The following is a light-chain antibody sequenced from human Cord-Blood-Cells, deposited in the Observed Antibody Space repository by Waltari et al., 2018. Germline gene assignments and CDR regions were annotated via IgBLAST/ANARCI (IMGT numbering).Light chain of an antibody. V-gene: IGLV2-14*01. CDR3: SSYTSSSTLV. CDR2: DVS. J-gene: IGLJ2*01. Sequence: QSALTQPASVSGSPGQSITISCTGTSSDDGGYNYVSWYQQHPGNAPKLMMYDVSKRPSGVSNRFSGSKSGNTASLTISGLQAEDEADYYCSSYTSSSTLVFGGGTKLTVL. CDR1: SSDDGGYNY.